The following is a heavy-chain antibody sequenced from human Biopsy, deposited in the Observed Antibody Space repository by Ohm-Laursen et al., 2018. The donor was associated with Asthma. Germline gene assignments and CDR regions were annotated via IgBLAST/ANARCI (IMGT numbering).Heavy chain of an antibody. V-gene: IGHV1-3*04. CDR3: ARTYYDFLTGQVKDVFGV. Sequence: SSVKVSCKSSGYNFISFAIHWVRQAPGQRLEWMGWVNTGNGDTKYSQKFQGRVTITRDTSASTAYTELRSLRSEDTATYYCARTYYDFLTGQVKDVFGVWGQGTMVTVSS. CDR2: VNTGNGDT. D-gene: IGHD3-9*01. CDR1: GYNFISFA. J-gene: IGHJ3*01.